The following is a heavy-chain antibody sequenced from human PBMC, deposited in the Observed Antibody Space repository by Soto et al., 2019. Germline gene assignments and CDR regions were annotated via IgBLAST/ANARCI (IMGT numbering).Heavy chain of an antibody. CDR3: AKDHSNSNPLYYFDF. Sequence: PGGSLRLSCAASGFTFSIYAMTWVPQSPGKGLEWVSSMSRTGDNTYYADSVKGRFTISRDNSKNTLYLQMNSLRAEDTAIYYCAKDHSNSNPLYYFDFSCPGTLVTVSS. CDR1: GFTFSIYA. V-gene: IGHV3-23*01. J-gene: IGHJ4*01. D-gene: IGHD3-22*01. CDR2: MSRTGDNT.